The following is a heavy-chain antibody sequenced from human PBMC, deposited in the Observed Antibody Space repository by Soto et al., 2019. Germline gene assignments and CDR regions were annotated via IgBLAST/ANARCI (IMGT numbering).Heavy chain of an antibody. D-gene: IGHD1-26*01. J-gene: IGHJ6*02. CDR2: IRSKAYGGTT. CDR3: TRDLAIVGATLRGRYYYYGMDV. CDR1: GFTFGDYA. Sequence: PGGSLRLSCTASGFTFGDYAMSWFRQAPGKGLEWVGFIRSKAYGGTTEYAASVKGRFTISRDDSKSIAYLQMNSLKTEDTAVYYCTRDLAIVGATLRGRYYYYGMDVWCQGTTVTVSS. V-gene: IGHV3-49*03.